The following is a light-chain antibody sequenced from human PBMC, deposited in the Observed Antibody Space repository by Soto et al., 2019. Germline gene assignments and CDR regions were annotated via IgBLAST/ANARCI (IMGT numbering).Light chain of an antibody. V-gene: IGKV3-20*01. CDR2: DAS. CDR1: QTVRNNY. CDR3: QQYNNWPKM. Sequence: EFVLTQSPGTLSLSPGERATLSCRASQTVRNNYLAWYQQKPGQAPRLLIYDASSRATGIPDRFSGGGSGTDFTLTISRLEPEDFAVYYCQQYNNWPKMFGQGTKVDIK. J-gene: IGKJ1*01.